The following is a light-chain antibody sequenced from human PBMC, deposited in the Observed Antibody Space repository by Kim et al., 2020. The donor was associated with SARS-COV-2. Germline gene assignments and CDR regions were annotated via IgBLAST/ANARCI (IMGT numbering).Light chain of an antibody. CDR2: WAS. CDR3: QQYYSTPRT. J-gene: IGKJ1*01. V-gene: IGKV4-1*01. CDR1: QSILYSSNNENY. Sequence: ATINCKSSQSILYSSNNENYLAWYQQKPGQPPNLLIYWASTRESGVPDRFSGSGSGTDFTLTISSLQAEDVAVYYCQQYYSTPRTFGQGTKVEIK.